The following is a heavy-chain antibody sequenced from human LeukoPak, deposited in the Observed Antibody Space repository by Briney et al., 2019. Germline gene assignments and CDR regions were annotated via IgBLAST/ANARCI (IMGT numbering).Heavy chain of an antibody. CDR2: TYYRSNGSN. D-gene: IGHD1-26*01. CDR3: ARLVGASWFDS. CDR1: GDSVTTNSAT. J-gene: IGHJ5*01. V-gene: IGHV6-1*01. Sequence: SQTLSLTCAISGDSVTTNSATWTWLRQSPSRGLEWLGRTYYRSNGSNDYAVAMNSRKTINPDTSKNQFSLQLNSVTPEDTAVYYCARLVGASWFDSWGQGTLVTVSS.